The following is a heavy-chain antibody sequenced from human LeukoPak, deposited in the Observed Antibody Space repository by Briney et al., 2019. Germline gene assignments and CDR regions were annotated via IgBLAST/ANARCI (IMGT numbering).Heavy chain of an antibody. CDR2: ISGSGGST. D-gene: IGHD4-23*01. V-gene: IGHV3-23*01. J-gene: IGHJ4*02. Sequence: PGGSLRPSCAASGFTFSSYAMSWVRQAPGKGLEWVSAISGSGGSTYYADSVKGRFTISRDNSKNTLYLQMNSLRAEDTAVYYCAKKELRWYTFDYWGQGTLVTVSS. CDR3: AKKELRWYTFDY. CDR1: GFTFSSYA.